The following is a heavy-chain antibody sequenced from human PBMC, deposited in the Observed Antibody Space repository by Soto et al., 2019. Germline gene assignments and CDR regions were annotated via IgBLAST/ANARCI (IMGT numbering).Heavy chain of an antibody. CDR2: IWNDGSIE. V-gene: IGHV3-33*01. Sequence: QVQLVESGGGVVQPGGSLRLSCEASGFTFSTYGMHWIRQAPGKGLEWLAIIWNDGSIEYYADSVKGRFTISRDNSKNTLYLQLNNLRAEDTAVYFCARDQTDSGGYSDSWGQGTLVTVSS. CDR1: GFTFSTYG. D-gene: IGHD3-22*01. J-gene: IGHJ4*02. CDR3: ARDQTDSGGYSDS.